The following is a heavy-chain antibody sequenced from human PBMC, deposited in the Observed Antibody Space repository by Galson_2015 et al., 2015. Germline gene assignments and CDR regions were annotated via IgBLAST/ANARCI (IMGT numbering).Heavy chain of an antibody. D-gene: IGHD2-21*01. V-gene: IGHV3-33*08. J-gene: IGHJ6*03. CDR2: IWYDGSNK. CDR3: ARDHIFRAMGNYYYYMDV. Sequence: SLRLSCAASGFTFSSYGMHWVRQAPGKGLEWVAVIWYDGSNKYYADSVKGRFTISRDNSKNTLYLQMNSLRAEDTAVYYCARDHIFRAMGNYYYYMDVWGKGTTVTVSS. CDR1: GFTFSSYG.